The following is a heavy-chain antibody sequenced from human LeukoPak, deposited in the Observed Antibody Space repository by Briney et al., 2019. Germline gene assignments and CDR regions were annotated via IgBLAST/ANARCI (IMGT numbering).Heavy chain of an antibody. D-gene: IGHD6-19*01. V-gene: IGHV3-21*01. CDR2: ISSSSSYI. CDR3: AREKEQWLGFDP. CDR1: GFTFSSYS. J-gene: IGHJ5*02. Sequence: PGGSLRLSCAASGFTFSSYSMNWVRQAPGKGLEWVSSISSSSSYIYYADSVKGRFTISRDNAKNSLYLQMNSLRVEDTAVYYCAREKEQWLGFDPWGQGTLVTVSS.